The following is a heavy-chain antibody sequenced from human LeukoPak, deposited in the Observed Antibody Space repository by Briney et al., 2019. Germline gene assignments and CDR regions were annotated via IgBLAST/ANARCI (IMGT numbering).Heavy chain of an antibody. J-gene: IGHJ4*02. CDR3: ARFQYCSGGSCYNYFDY. CDR1: GYSFTSYW. V-gene: IGHV5-10-1*01. Sequence: GESLKISCKGSGYSFTSYWISWVRQMPGKGLEWMGRIYPSDSYTNHSPSFQGHVTISADKSISTAYLQWSSLKASDTAMYYCARFQYCSGGSCYNYFDYWGQGTLVTVSS. D-gene: IGHD2-15*01. CDR2: IYPSDSYT.